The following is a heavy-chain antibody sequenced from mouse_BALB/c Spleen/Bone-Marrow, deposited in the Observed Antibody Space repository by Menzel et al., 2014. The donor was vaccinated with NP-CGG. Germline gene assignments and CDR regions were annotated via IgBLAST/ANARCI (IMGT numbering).Heavy chain of an antibody. D-gene: IGHD2-1*01. CDR3: VRGNYGNYVDYFDF. CDR1: GFTFSNYG. Sequence: EVKVVESGGGLVQPGGSLKLSCAASGFTFSNYGMSWVRQTPDKRLELVATINGNGGSTYYPDSVKGRSTISRDTAKNTLYLQMSSLKSEETAMYCCVRGNYGNYVDYFDFWGQGTTLTVSS. CDR2: INGNGGST. J-gene: IGHJ2*01. V-gene: IGHV5-6-3*01.